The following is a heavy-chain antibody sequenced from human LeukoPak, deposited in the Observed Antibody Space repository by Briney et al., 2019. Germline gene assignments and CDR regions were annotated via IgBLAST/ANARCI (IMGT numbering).Heavy chain of an antibody. V-gene: IGHV3-7*01. D-gene: IGHD6-19*01. CDR1: GFTFSSYW. CDR2: IKQDGSEK. Sequence: HPGGSLRLSCAVSGFTFSSYWMSWVRQAPGKGLEWVANIKQDGSEKYYVDSVKGRFTISRDNAKNSLYLQMNSLRAEDTAVYYCARGSGWVDYWGQGTLVTVSS. J-gene: IGHJ4*02. CDR3: ARGSGWVDY.